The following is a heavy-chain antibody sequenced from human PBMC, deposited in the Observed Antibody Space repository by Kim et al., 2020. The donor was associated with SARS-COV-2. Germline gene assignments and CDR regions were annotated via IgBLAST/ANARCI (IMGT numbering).Heavy chain of an antibody. CDR3: AKGNPQYSSSWSSDH. CDR2: INYSDGRA. V-gene: IGHV3-23*01. D-gene: IGHD6-13*01. Sequence: GGSLRLSCAGSGFTFRTYDMNWVRQVPGKGLEWVSSINYSDGRAHYADPVKGRFTISRDDSMNTLYLQMNSLRAEDTAIYYCAKGNPQYSSSWSSDHWG. CDR1: GFTFRTYD. J-gene: IGHJ5*02.